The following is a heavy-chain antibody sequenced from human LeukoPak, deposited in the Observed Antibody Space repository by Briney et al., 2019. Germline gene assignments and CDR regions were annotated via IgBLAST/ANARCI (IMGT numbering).Heavy chain of an antibody. J-gene: IGHJ4*02. V-gene: IGHV3-30-3*01. Sequence: GGSLRLSCAASGFTFSSYAMHWVRQAPGKGLEWVAVISYDGSNKYYADSVKGRFTISRDNSKNTLYLQMNSPRAEDTAVYYCAREEGEGFDYWGQGTLVTVSS. D-gene: IGHD3-16*01. CDR3: AREEGEGFDY. CDR1: GFTFSSYA. CDR2: ISYDGSNK.